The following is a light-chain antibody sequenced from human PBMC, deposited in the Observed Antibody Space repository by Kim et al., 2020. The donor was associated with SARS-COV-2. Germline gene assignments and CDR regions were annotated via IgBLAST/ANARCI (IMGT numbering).Light chain of an antibody. CDR3: QQYKNWPLT. CDR1: NSISSN. CDR2: GAS. V-gene: IGKV3-15*01. J-gene: IGKJ4*01. Sequence: ERVMTQSPVTLSVSPGERAILSCRASNSISSNLAWYQQKPGQAPRLLIYGASTRATGVPARFSGSGSGTEFTLTISSLQSEDFAVYYCQQYKNWPLTFGGGTKVDIK.